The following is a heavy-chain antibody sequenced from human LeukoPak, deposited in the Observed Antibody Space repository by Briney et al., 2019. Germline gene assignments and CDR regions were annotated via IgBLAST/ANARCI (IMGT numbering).Heavy chain of an antibody. Sequence: RGSLRLSCAASGFTFSSYAMSWVRQAPGKGLEWVSAISGSGGSTYYADSVKGRFTISRDNSKNTLYLQMNSLKAEDTAVYYCAKDLVTMIVGATSDYWGQGTLVTVSS. CDR3: AKDLVTMIVGATSDY. V-gene: IGHV3-23*01. D-gene: IGHD1-26*01. CDR2: ISGSGGST. J-gene: IGHJ4*02. CDR1: GFTFSSYA.